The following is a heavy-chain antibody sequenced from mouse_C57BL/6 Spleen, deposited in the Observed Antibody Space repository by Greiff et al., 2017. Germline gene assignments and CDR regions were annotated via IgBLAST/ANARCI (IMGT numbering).Heavy chain of an antibody. CDR1: GYTFTSYW. CDR2: IYPGSGST. V-gene: IGHV1-55*01. D-gene: IGHD1-1*01. J-gene: IGHJ3*01. CDR3: ARNLNYYGSSYEFAY. Sequence: QVQLQQSGAELVKPGASVKMSCKASGYTFTSYWITWVKQRPGQGLEWIGDIYPGSGSTNYNEKFKSKATLTVDTSSSTAYMQLSSLTSEDSAVYYCARNLNYYGSSYEFAYWGQGTLVTVSA.